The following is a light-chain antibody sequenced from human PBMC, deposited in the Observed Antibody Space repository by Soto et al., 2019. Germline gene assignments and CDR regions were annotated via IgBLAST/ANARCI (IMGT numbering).Light chain of an antibody. CDR1: SSDVGGYNY. Sequence: QSVLTQPVSVSWSPGQSITISCTGTSSDVGGYNYVSWYQQHPDIAPKLMIYDVTNRPSGVSNRFSGSKSGNTASLTISGLQAEDEADYYCSSYASSSSLVFGTGTKVTVL. J-gene: IGLJ1*01. CDR3: SSYASSSSLV. V-gene: IGLV2-14*03. CDR2: DVT.